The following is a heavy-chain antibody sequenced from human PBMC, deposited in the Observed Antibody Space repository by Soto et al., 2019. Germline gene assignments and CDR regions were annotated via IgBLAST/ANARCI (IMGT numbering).Heavy chain of an antibody. CDR3: ARSGYSYGPNPLLY. V-gene: IGHV4-31*03. CDR1: GGSISSGGYY. J-gene: IGHJ4*02. CDR2: IYYSVST. D-gene: IGHD5-18*01. Sequence: LSLTCTVSGGSISSGGYYWSWIRQHPGKGLEWIGYIYYSVSTYYNPSLKSRVTISVDTSKNQFSLKLSSVTAADMAVYYCARSGYSYGPNPLLYWGQGTLVTVSS.